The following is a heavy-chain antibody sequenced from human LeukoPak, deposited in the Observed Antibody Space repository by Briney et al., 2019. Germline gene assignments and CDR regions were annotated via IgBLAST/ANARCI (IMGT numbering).Heavy chain of an antibody. CDR1: GFTFSNYW. V-gene: IGHV3-7*05. CDR2: IKQDGSEE. CDR3: ARDPYSSTWSYGMDV. D-gene: IGHD6-6*01. J-gene: IGHJ6*02. Sequence: PGGSLRLSCAGSGFTFSNYWVHWVRQAPGKGLEWVANIKQDGSEEVYVDSVKGRFTISRDNAKNSLFLQMNTLRAEDTAVYYCARDPYSSTWSYGMDVWGQGTTVTVSS.